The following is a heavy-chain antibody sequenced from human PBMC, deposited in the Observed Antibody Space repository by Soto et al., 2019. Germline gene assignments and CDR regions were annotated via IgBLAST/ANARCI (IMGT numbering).Heavy chain of an antibody. D-gene: IGHD3-10*01. CDR3: AGLRWFGPYGMDG. CDR1: GCSISSYY. CDR2: IYYSGST. Sequence: SETLSLTCTVSGCSISSYYLSWIRQPPGKGLEWIGYIYYSGSTNYNPSLKSRVTISVDTSKNQFSLKLSSVTAADTAVYYCAGLRWFGPYGMDGWGQGTTVT. V-gene: IGHV4-59*01. J-gene: IGHJ6*02.